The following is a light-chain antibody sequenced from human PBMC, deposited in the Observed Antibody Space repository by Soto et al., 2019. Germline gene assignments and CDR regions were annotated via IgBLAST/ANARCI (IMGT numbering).Light chain of an antibody. CDR1: SSDVGAYNY. Sequence: SVLTQPASVSGSPGQSSTISCTGTSSDVGAYNYVSWFQQYPGKAPKLMIYDVSNRPSGVSNRFSGSKSGNTASLTISGLQAEDEADYYCCSYTSSSTYVFGTGTKVTVL. V-gene: IGLV2-14*01. J-gene: IGLJ1*01. CDR3: CSYTSSSTYV. CDR2: DVS.